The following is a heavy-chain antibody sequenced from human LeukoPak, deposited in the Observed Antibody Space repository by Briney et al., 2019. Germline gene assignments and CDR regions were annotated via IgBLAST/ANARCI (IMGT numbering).Heavy chain of an antibody. CDR2: INHSGST. CDR1: GGSFSGYY. Sequence: SETLSLTCAVYGGSFSGYYWSWIRQPPGKGLEWIGEINHSGSTNYNPSLKSRVTISVDTSRSQFSPKLTSVTAADTAVYYCARVWIQLWLPNWFDPWGQGTLVTVSS. J-gene: IGHJ5*02. V-gene: IGHV4-34*01. CDR3: ARVWIQLWLPNWFDP. D-gene: IGHD5-18*01.